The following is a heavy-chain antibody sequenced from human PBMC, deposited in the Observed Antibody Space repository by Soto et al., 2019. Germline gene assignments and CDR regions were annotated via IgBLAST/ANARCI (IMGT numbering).Heavy chain of an antibody. Sequence: PGWSLRLSCASSVFTFSSYSMNWVRQAPGKGLEWVSYISSSSSTIYYADSVKGRFTISRDNAKNSLYLQMNSLRDEDTAVYYCARVWSLTSIAAHYYYYGMDVWGQGTTVTVSS. V-gene: IGHV3-48*02. CDR2: ISSSSSTI. CDR1: VFTFSSYS. J-gene: IGHJ6*02. CDR3: ARVWSLTSIAAHYYYYGMDV. D-gene: IGHD6-6*01.